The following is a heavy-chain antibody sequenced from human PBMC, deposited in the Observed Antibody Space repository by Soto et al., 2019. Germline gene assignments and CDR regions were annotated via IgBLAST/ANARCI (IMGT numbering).Heavy chain of an antibody. Sequence: ASETLSLTCAVYGGSFSGYYWNWIRQPPGKGLEWIGEINHSGSTNYNPSLKSRVTISVDTSKNQFSLKLSSVTAADTAVYYCARGSIVVIPAANYYYYYMDVWGKGTTVTVSS. CDR3: ARGSIVVIPAANYYYYYMDV. V-gene: IGHV4-34*01. D-gene: IGHD2-2*01. J-gene: IGHJ6*03. CDR1: GGSFSGYY. CDR2: INHSGST.